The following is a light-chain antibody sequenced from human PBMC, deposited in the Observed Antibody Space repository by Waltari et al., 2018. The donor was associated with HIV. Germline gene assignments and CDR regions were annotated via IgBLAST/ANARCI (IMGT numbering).Light chain of an antibody. Sequence: DIQMTQSPSSLSASIGDRVTITCRASQSISSFLNWYQQKPGKAPKLLIYAASSLQSGVPSRFSGSGSGTDFTLTINSLQPEDFATYYCQQSYRTPPWTFGQGTKVEIK. CDR2: AAS. CDR3: QQSYRTPPWT. V-gene: IGKV1-39*01. J-gene: IGKJ1*01. CDR1: QSISSF.